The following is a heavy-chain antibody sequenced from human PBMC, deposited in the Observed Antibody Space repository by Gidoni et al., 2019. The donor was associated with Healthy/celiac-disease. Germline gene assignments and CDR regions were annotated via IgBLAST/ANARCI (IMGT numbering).Heavy chain of an antibody. J-gene: IGHJ3*02. V-gene: IGHV5-51*01. Sequence: EVQLVQSGAEVKKPGESLKISCKGSGYSFTSYWIGWVRQMPGKGLAWMGIIYPGDADTRYSPSFQGQVTIAADKSISTAYLQWSSLKASDTAMYYCARPYSSGPGLDAFDIWGQGTMVTVSS. CDR1: GYSFTSYW. CDR2: IYPGDADT. D-gene: IGHD6-19*01. CDR3: ARPYSSGPGLDAFDI.